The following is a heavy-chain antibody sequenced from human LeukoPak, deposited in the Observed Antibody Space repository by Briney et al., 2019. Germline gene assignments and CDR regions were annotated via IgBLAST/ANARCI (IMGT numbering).Heavy chain of an antibody. Sequence: GGSLRLSCAASGFTFSTYSMNWVRQAPGKGLEWVSSISSGSNYIYYADSVKGRFTISRDNAKNSLYLQMNSLRAEDTAVYYCARAVAVPWFDPWGQGTLVTVSS. V-gene: IGHV3-21*01. CDR1: GFTFSTYS. J-gene: IGHJ5*02. CDR3: ARAVAVPWFDP. D-gene: IGHD6-19*01. CDR2: ISSGSNYI.